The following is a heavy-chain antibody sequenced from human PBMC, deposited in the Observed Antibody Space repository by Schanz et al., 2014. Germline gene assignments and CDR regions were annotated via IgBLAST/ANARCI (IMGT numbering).Heavy chain of an antibody. CDR1: GYTFSSYD. J-gene: IGHJ6*03. V-gene: IGHV1-8*01. D-gene: IGHD3-10*01. CDR3: ARVSMEFERGKSYYYYMDV. CDR2: MNPNSGRT. Sequence: QVLLVQSGAEVKKPGASVKVSCKASGYTFSSYDINWVRQAAGQGLEWMGWMNPNSGRTGYAQKFQGRVTMPRNTAISAAYMELSSLRSEDTAVYYCARVSMEFERGKSYYYYMDVWGRGTTVTVSS.